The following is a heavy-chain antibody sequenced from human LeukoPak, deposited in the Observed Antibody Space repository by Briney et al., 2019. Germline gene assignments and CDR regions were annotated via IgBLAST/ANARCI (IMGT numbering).Heavy chain of an antibody. Sequence: GGSLRLSCAASGFTFSSYWMHWVRQAPGKGLVWVSRINTDGSSTSYADSVKGRFIISRDNAKNTLYLQMNSLRAEDTAVYYCARDLTSEWELLNWGQGALVTVSS. CDR3: ARDLTSEWELLN. D-gene: IGHD1-26*01. J-gene: IGHJ4*02. CDR1: GFTFSSYW. V-gene: IGHV3-74*01. CDR2: INTDGSST.